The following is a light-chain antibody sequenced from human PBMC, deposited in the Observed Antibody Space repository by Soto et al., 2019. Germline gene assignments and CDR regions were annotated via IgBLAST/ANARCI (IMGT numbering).Light chain of an antibody. CDR3: QQYDNLPSIT. CDR2: DAS. Sequence: DIPMTQSPSSLSASVGDRVTITCQASQDISNYLNWYQQKPGKAPKLLIYDASNLETGVQSRFSGSGSGTDFTFTISSLQPEDIATYYCQQYDNLPSITFGQGTRLEIK. J-gene: IGKJ5*01. CDR1: QDISNY. V-gene: IGKV1-33*01.